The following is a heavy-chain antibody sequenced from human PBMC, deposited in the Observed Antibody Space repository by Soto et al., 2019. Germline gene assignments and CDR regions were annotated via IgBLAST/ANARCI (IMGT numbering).Heavy chain of an antibody. Sequence: SETLSLTCPVSPRSIRTGVYSRTWIRKTSGKDRDWIGSIYYSETTNKNRSLKSPVSVSRDTSKNQCALKRTSVTAADTAVYYCARSRGREYHWCYYGMDVWGQGTTGTDSS. CDR2: IYYSETT. V-gene: IGHV4-30-4*01. J-gene: IGHJ6*02. CDR1: PRSIRTGVYS. CDR3: ARSRGREYHWCYYGMDV. D-gene: IGHD1-1*01.